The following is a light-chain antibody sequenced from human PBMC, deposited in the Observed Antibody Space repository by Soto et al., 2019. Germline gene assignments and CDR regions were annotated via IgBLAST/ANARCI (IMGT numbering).Light chain of an antibody. CDR3: QSYDSSLRNVI. CDR1: SSNIGANYD. V-gene: IGLV1-40*01. J-gene: IGLJ2*01. Sequence: QSVLTQPPSVSGAPGQGVTISCTGGSSNIGANYDVHWYQQLPGTAPKVLIYGNSNRPSGVPDRFSGSKSGTSASLAITGLQVEDKADYYCQSYDSSLRNVIFGGGTKVTVL. CDR2: GNS.